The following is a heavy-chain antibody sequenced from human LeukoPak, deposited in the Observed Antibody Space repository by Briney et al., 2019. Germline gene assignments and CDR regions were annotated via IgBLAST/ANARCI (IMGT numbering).Heavy chain of an antibody. D-gene: IGHD6-13*01. Sequence: GESLKISCQGSGYGSGYSFTSHWIAWVRQMPGKGLEWMGIIYPRDSNTIYSPSFQGQVTISVDTSINTAYLQWISLKASDTAMYYCARHPIAAGGAYNWFDPWGQGTLVTVSS. V-gene: IGHV5-51*01. CDR2: IYPRDSNT. J-gene: IGHJ5*02. CDR3: ARHPIAAGGAYNWFDP. CDR1: GYSFTSHW.